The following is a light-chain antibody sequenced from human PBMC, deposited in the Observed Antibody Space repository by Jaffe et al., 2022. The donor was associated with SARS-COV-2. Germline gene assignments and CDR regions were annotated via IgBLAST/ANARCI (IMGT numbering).Light chain of an antibody. V-gene: IGKV3-15*01. Sequence: DIVMTQSPATLSVSPGERATLSCRASQSIGSNLAWYQQKPGQAPRLLIYGASTRATGIPARFSGSGSGTEFTLNISSLQSEDFVVYYCQQYNNWPPGIFGQGTRLEIK. CDR3: QQYNNWPPGI. J-gene: IGKJ5*01. CDR1: QSIGSN. CDR2: GAS.